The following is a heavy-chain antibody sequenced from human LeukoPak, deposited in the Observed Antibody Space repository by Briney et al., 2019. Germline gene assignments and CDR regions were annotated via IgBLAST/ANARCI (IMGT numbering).Heavy chain of an antibody. D-gene: IGHD3-22*01. CDR1: GFTFSGSA. CDR2: IRSKANSYAT. V-gene: IGHV3-73*01. CDR3: TRHQYDSSGYPIHYFDY. J-gene: IGHJ4*02. Sequence: GGSLRLSCAASGFTFSGSAMHWVRQASGKGLEWVGRIRSKANSYATAYAASVKGRFTISRDDSKNTAYLQMNSLKTEDTAVYYCTRHQYDSSGYPIHYFDYWGQGTLVTVSS.